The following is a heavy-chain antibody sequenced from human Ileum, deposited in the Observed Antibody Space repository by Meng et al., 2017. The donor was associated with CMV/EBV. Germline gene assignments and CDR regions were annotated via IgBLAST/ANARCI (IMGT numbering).Heavy chain of an antibody. CDR3: ASSRGFTRFDP. D-gene: IGHD3-3*01. J-gene: IGHJ5*02. CDR2: VSPGGTTV. V-gene: IGHV3-11*04. CDR1: GVTFSDYY. Sequence: LSCTGSGVTFSDYYISWIRQAPGKGLEWLAYVSPGGTTVYYADSVKGRFTISRDNTKNSLYLQMNNLRGEDTAVYYCASSRGFTRFDPWGQGTLVTVSS.